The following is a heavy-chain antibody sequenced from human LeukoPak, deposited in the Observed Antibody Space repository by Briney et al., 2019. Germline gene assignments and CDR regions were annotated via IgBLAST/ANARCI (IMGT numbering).Heavy chain of an antibody. CDR3: ARHGEMAASYFDY. V-gene: IGHV4-39*01. CDR2: IYDSGST. J-gene: IGHJ4*02. D-gene: IGHD5-24*01. Sequence: SETLSLTCTVSGDSISSSSYYWGWIPQPPGKGLEWIGTIYDSGSTYYNPSLKSRVTISVDTSKNQFSLKLSSVTAADTAVYYCARHGEMAASYFDYWGQGTLVTVSS. CDR1: GDSISSSSYY.